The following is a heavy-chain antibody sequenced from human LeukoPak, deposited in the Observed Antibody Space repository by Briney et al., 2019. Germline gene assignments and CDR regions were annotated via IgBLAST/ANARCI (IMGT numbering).Heavy chain of an antibody. Sequence: PSETLSLTCTVSGGSISSYYWSWIRQPPGKGLEWIGYIYYSGSTNYNPSLKSRVTISVDTSKNQFSLKLSSVTAADTAVYYCARGPSLSEYCSGGSCYFGFDPWGQGTLVTVSS. CDR3: ARGPSLSEYCSGGSCYFGFDP. CDR1: GGSISSYY. J-gene: IGHJ5*02. V-gene: IGHV4-59*01. CDR2: IYYSGST. D-gene: IGHD2-15*01.